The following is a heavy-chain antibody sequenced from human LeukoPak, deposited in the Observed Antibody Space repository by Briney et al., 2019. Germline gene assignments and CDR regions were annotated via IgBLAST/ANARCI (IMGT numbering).Heavy chain of an antibody. CDR1: GYTFTSYD. CDR2: MNPNSGNT. CDR3: ARDKAYSSGWYYYYYYMDV. D-gene: IGHD6-19*01. J-gene: IGHJ6*03. V-gene: IGHV1-8*02. Sequence: ASVKVSCKASGYTFTSYDINWVRQATGQGLEWMGWMNPNSGNTGYAQKFQGRVTMTRNTSISTAYMELSSLRSEDTAVYYCARDKAYSSGWYYYYYYMDVWGKGTTVTVSS.